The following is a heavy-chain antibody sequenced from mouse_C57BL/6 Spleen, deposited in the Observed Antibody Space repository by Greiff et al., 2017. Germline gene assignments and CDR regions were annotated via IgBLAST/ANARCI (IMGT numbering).Heavy chain of an antibody. CDR2: FSNGGGST. J-gene: IGHJ1*03. CDR3: ARQDYGSSYSNWYVDV. V-gene: IGHV5-12*01. Sequence: EVHLVESGGGLVQPGGSLKLSCAASGFTFSDYYLYWVRQTPETRLVWVAYFSNGGGSTFYPDTVQGRFTISRDNAKYTLDRQMSRLKSEDTARDCCARQDYGSSYSNWYVDVWGTGTTVTGSS. D-gene: IGHD1-1*01. CDR1: GFTFSDYY.